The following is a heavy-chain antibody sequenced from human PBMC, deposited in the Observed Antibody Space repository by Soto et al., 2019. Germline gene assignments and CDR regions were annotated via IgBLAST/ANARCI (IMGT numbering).Heavy chain of an antibody. V-gene: IGHV1-18*01. D-gene: IGHD6-19*01. CDR2: ISPHNDRT. J-gene: IGHJ3*02. Sequence: QVQLVQSGADVKKPGASVKVSCKASGYNFTSYGISWVRQAPGQGLEWMGWISPHNDRTKYARRFQDRVTMTTETPTSTVYMELGSLRSDDTVVYYSARDLYYSSGRYFDHDAFDIWGQGTVVTVSS. CDR3: ARDLYYSSGRYFDHDAFDI. CDR1: GYNFTSYG.